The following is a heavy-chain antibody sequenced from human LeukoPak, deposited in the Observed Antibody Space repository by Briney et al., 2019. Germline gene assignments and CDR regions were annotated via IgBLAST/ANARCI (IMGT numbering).Heavy chain of an antibody. CDR2: IYYSGSI. Sequence: SETLSLTCTVSGGSISSSSYYWGWIRQPPGKGLECIGSIYYSGSIYYNPSLKSRVTISVDTSKNQFSLKLSSVTAADTAVYYCARASYSYDINGWVPFDYWGQGTLVTVSS. J-gene: IGHJ4*02. CDR3: ARASYSYDINGWVPFDY. V-gene: IGHV4-39*01. D-gene: IGHD3-22*01. CDR1: GGSISSSSYY.